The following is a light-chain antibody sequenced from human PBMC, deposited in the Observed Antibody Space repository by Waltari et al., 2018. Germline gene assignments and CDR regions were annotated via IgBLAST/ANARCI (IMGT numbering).Light chain of an antibody. Sequence: QSALTQPPPASGSPGQSVPFPCPAPSRAVGAYNYVSWYQQHPGKAPKLMIYEVSNRPSGVPDRFSGSKSGNTASLTVSGLQAEDEADYYCSSYAGSNNVVFGGGTKLTVL. V-gene: IGLV2-8*01. CDR1: SRAVGAYNY. CDR2: EVS. CDR3: SSYAGSNNVV. J-gene: IGLJ3*02.